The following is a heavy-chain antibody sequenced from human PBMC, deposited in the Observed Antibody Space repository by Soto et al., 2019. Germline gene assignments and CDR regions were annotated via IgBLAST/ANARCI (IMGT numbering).Heavy chain of an antibody. CDR2: IYYSGST. V-gene: IGHV4-39*01. CDR1: GGSISSSSYY. Sequence: QLQLQESGPGLVKPSETLSLTCTVSGGSISSSSYYWGWIRQPPGKGLEWIGRIYYSGSTYYNPSLKSRVTISVDTSKNQFSLKLSSVTAADTAVYYCARRQLVYFDYWGQGTLVTVSS. CDR3: ARRQLVYFDY. J-gene: IGHJ4*02. D-gene: IGHD6-6*01.